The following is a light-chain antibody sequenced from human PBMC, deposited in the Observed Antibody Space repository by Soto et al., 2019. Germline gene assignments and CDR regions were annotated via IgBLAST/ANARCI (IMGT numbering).Light chain of an antibody. CDR2: GTS. CDR1: QSVSSY. CDR3: QQHSSWPFT. Sequence: EIAWTQSPATLSLSPGERATLSCRASQSVSSYSLAWYQQKPGQAPRLLIYGTSNRATGIPARFSGSGSGTDFTLTISSLEPEDFAVYYCQQHSSWPFTFGHGTKVDIK. J-gene: IGKJ3*01. V-gene: IGKV3-11*01.